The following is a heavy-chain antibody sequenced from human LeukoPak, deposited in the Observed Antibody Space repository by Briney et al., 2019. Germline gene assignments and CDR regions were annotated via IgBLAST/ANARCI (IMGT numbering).Heavy chain of an antibody. CDR3: ARGRRTRIAVAGYNWFDP. Sequence: SQTLSLTCTVSGGSISSGDYYWSWIRQPPGKGLEWIGEINHSGSTNYNPSLKSRVTISVDTSKNQFSLKLSSVTAADTAVYYCARGRRTRIAVAGYNWFDPWGQGTLVTVSS. CDR2: INHSGST. J-gene: IGHJ5*02. D-gene: IGHD6-19*01. CDR1: GGSISSGDYY. V-gene: IGHV4-30-4*01.